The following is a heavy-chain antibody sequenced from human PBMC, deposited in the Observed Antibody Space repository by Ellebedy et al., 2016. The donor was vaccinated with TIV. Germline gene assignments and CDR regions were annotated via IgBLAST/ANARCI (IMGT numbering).Heavy chain of an antibody. D-gene: IGHD2-2*01. V-gene: IGHV1-18*04. CDR3: ARYCNSTTCSNWFDP. CDR1: GYTFTSYG. J-gene: IGHJ5*02. CDR2: ISAYNGNT. Sequence: AASVKVSCKTSGYTFTSYGISWVRQAPGQGLEWMGWISAYNGNTNYAQMLQGRVTMTTDTLTSTAYVELRSLRSDDTAVYYCARYCNSTTCSNWFDPWGQGTLVTVSS.